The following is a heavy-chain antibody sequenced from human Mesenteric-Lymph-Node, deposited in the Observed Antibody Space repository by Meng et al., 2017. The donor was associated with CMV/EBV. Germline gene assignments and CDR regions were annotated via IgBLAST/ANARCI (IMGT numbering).Heavy chain of an antibody. J-gene: IGHJ4*02. Sequence: SETLSLTCTVSGGSISSYYWSWIRQPAGKGLEWIGRIYTSGSTNYNPSLKSRVTMSVDTSKNQFSLKLSSVTAADTAIYYCARDGLDYYDSTAYYYGYFDYWGQGTLVTVSS. CDR3: ARDGLDYYDSTAYYYGYFDY. D-gene: IGHD3-22*01. CDR2: IYTSGST. V-gene: IGHV4-4*07. CDR1: GGSISSYY.